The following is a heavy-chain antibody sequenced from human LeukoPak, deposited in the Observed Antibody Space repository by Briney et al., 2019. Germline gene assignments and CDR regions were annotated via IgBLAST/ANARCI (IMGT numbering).Heavy chain of an antibody. Sequence: GGSLRLSCATSGFAFDDFAMHWVRQPPGKGLEWVSFISKNGTNTYYADSLKGRFAISRDNSKNSFSLQMDSLTTDNTALYFCAKGDGQNGCFDSWGQGTLVTVSS. CDR3: AKGDGQNGCFDS. CDR1: GFAFDDFA. CDR2: ISKNGTNT. D-gene: IGHD5-24*01. J-gene: IGHJ4*02. V-gene: IGHV3-43*01.